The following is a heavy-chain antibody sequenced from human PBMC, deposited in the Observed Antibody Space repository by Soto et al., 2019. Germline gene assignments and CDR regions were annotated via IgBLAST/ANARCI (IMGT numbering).Heavy chain of an antibody. CDR3: ARDGDFWSGSYAFDI. V-gene: IGHV4-4*07. CDR1: GGSMSSYF. J-gene: IGHJ3*02. Sequence: QVQLQESGPGLAKPSETLSLTCTVSGGSMSSYFWSWIRQPAGKGLEWIGRIYTSGSTSYNPSLKSRVTMSVDTSKNQFPLRLSSVTAADTAVYYCARDGDFWSGSYAFDIWGQGTMVTVSS. D-gene: IGHD3-3*01. CDR2: IYTSGST.